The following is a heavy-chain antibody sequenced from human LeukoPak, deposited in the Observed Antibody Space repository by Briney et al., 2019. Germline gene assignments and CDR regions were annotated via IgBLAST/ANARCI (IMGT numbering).Heavy chain of an antibody. CDR3: VRDRGRASVDY. CDR1: GFTFIGYW. D-gene: IGHD1-26*01. CDR2: IKQDASEE. V-gene: IGHV3-7*01. Sequence: GGSLRLSCAASGFTFIGYWMSWVRQAPGKGLEWVANIKQDASEEYYVDSVKGRFTISRDNAKNSLYLQMNSLRAEDTAVYYCVRDRGRASVDYWGQGTLVTVSS. J-gene: IGHJ4*02.